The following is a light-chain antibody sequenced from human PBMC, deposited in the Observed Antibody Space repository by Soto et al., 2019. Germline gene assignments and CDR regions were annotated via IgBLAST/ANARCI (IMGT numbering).Light chain of an antibody. CDR3: QQYGSSPYT. CDR1: QSVSDSY. CDR2: GAS. V-gene: IGKV3-20*01. J-gene: IGKJ2*01. Sequence: EIVMTQSPGTLSLSPGERATLSCRASQSVSDSYLAWYQQKPGQAPRLLISGASSRATGIPDRFSGSGSGTDFTLTISRLEPEDFAVYYCQQYGSSPYTFGQGTKLEIK.